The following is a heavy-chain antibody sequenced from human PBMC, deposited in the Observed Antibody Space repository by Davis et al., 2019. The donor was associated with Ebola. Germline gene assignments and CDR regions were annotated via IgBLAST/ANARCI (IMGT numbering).Heavy chain of an antibody. CDR3: SERGSSV. CDR2: IYYTGSA. CDR1: GVSISTHY. Sequence: PSETLSLTCTVSGVSISTHYWSWIRQPPGKRLAWIGSIYYTGSAYYNSSLNSRVTISLDTSKNQFSLKLSSVTAADTAMYYCSERGSSVWGQGTLVTVSS. V-gene: IGHV4-59*11. J-gene: IGHJ4*02. D-gene: IGHD3-10*01.